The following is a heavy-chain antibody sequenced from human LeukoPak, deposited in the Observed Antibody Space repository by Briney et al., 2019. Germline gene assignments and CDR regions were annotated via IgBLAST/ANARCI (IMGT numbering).Heavy chain of an antibody. CDR3: ASQTEKAHGSGSWGCVY. D-gene: IGHD3-10*01. J-gene: IGHJ4*02. CDR1: GGTFSSYA. Sequence: SVKVSCKASGGTFSSYAISWVRQAPGQGLEWMGGIIPIFGTANYAQKFQGRVTITADDSTSTAYMELSSLRSEDTAVYYCASQTEKAHGSGSWGCVYWGQGTLVTVSS. CDR2: IIPIFGTA. V-gene: IGHV1-69*13.